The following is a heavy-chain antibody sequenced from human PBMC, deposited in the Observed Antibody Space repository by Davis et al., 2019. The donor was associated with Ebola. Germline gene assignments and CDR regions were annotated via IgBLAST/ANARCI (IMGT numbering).Heavy chain of an antibody. CDR1: GFRFATYT. CDR2: ISSSSSTI. D-gene: IGHD6-25*01. Sequence: GESLKISCAASGFRFATYTMNWVRQAPGKGLEWVSYISSSSSTIYYADSVKGRFTISRDNAKNSLYLQMNSLRDEDTAVYYCVRGGYDWGQGTLVTVSS. J-gene: IGHJ4*02. V-gene: IGHV3-48*02. CDR3: VRGGYD.